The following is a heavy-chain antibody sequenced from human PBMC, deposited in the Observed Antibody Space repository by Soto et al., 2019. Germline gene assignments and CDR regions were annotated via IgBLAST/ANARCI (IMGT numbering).Heavy chain of an antibody. D-gene: IGHD3-10*01. V-gene: IGHV1-8*01. CDR1: GYTFTSYD. Sequence: QVQLVQSGAEVKKPGASVKVSCKASGYTFTSYDINWVRQATGQGLEWMGWMNPNSGNTAYAQKFQGRLPRTSNTPRSTAHTGPAGLRSEDPALFYLPREPSGGGGNWFDPWGQGTLVTVSS. CDR2: MNPNSGNT. J-gene: IGHJ5*02. CDR3: PREPSGGGGNWFDP.